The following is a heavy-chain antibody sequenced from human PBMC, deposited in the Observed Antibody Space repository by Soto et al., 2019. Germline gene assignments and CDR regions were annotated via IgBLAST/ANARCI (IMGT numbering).Heavy chain of an antibody. D-gene: IGHD3-22*01. CDR3: ARQTYDSTGMDL. CDR2: IYLADSQT. Sequence: ESLKISCRVSGYNFSNNCIGWVRQMPGKGLEWMAMIYLADSQTKYSPSFQGQVTISADKSISTAYLQWSSLKASDTAMYYCARQTYDSTGMDLWGQGTTVTVYS. J-gene: IGHJ6*02. CDR1: GYNFSNNC. V-gene: IGHV5-51*01.